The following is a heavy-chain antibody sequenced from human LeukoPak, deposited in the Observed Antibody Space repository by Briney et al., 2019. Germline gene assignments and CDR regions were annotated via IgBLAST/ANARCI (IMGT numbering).Heavy chain of an antibody. CDR2: INTNTGNP. CDR3: ARGAKFWSGYYPGY. Sequence: ASVKVSCKASGYTFTTYAMNWVRQAPGQGLEWMGWINTNTGNPTYAQGFTGRFVFSLHTSVSTAFLQIGSLKAEDTAVYYCARGAKFWSGYYPGYWGQGTLVTVSS. D-gene: IGHD3-3*01. J-gene: IGHJ4*02. CDR1: GYTFTTYA. V-gene: IGHV7-4-1*01.